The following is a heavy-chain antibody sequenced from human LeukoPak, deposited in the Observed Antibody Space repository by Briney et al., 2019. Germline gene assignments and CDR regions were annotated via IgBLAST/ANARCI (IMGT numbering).Heavy chain of an antibody. V-gene: IGHV4-34*01. D-gene: IGHD3-22*01. CDR2: INHSGST. CDR3: ARLLDNDISGDPDTFDV. Sequence: TSETLSLTCAVYGGSFSAYYWSWIRQPPGKGLEWIGEINHSGSTDYNPSLKSRVTISVDTSKNQFSLKLTSVTSADTAVYSCARLLDNDISGDPDTFDVWGQGTTVIVSS. CDR1: GGSFSAYY. J-gene: IGHJ3*01.